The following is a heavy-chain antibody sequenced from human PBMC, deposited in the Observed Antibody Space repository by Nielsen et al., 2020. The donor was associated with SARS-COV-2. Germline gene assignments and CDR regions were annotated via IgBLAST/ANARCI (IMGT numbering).Heavy chain of an antibody. J-gene: IGHJ6*03. Sequence: WIRQPPGKGLEWISDISSSSSYIYYADSVKGRFTISRDNAKNSLYLQMNSLRAEDTAVYYCARDSRFLEWLLSTYYYYMDVWGKGTTVTVSS. D-gene: IGHD3-3*01. CDR2: ISSSSSYI. CDR3: ARDSRFLEWLLSTYYYYMDV. V-gene: IGHV3-21*05.